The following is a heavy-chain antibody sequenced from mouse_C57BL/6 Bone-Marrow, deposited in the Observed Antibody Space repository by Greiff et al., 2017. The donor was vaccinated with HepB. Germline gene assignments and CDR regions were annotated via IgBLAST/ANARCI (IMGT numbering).Heavy chain of an antibody. CDR1: GYTFTSYW. CDR2: IDPSDSYT. V-gene: IGHV1-69*01. CDR3: ARGVWYFDY. J-gene: IGHJ2*01. Sequence: QVQLQQPGAELVMPGASVKLSCKASGYTFTSYWMHWVKQRPGQGLEWIGEIDPSDSYTNYNQKFKGKSTLTVDKSSSTAYMQLSSLTSEDPAVYYCARGVWYFDYWGQGTTLTVSS.